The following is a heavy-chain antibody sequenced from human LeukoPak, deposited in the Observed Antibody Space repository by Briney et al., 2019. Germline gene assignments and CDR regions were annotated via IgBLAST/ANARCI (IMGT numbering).Heavy chain of an antibody. J-gene: IGHJ6*02. Sequence: ASVKVSCKASGYTFTGYYMHWVRQATGQGLEWMGWMNPNSGNTGYAQKFQGRVTMTRNTSISTAYMELSSLRSEDTAVYYCARQPVWYYYYYYGMDVWGQGTTVTVSS. CDR2: MNPNSGNT. D-gene: IGHD2-8*02. CDR3: ARQPVWYYYYYYGMDV. V-gene: IGHV1-8*02. CDR1: GYTFTGYY.